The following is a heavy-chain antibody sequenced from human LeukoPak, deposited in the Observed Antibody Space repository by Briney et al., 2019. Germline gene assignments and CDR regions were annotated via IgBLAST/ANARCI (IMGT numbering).Heavy chain of an antibody. J-gene: IGHJ4*02. D-gene: IGHD3-10*01. CDR3: ARVQYYYGSGSYSADY. V-gene: IGHV3-21*01. Sequence: KPGGSLRLSCAASGFTFSSYSMNWVRQAPGKGLEWVSSISSSSYIYYADSVKGRFTISRDNAKNSLYLQMNSLRAEDTAVYYCARVQYYYGSGSYSADYWGQGTLVTVSS. CDR1: GFTFSSYS. CDR2: ISSSSYI.